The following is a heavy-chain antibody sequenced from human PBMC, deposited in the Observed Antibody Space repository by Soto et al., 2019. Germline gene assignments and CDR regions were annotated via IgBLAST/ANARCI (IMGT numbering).Heavy chain of an antibody. CDR3: ARHGRKDRVVRRPAVWWFDP. J-gene: IGHJ5*02. CDR1: GGSISSYY. CDR2: IYYSGST. Sequence: SETLSLTCTVSGGSISSYYWSWIRQPPGKGLEWIGYIYYSGSTNYNPSLKSRVTISVDTSKNQFSLKLSSVTAADTAVYYCARHGRKDRVVRRPAVWWFDPWGQGTLVTVSS. V-gene: IGHV4-59*08. D-gene: IGHD3-10*01.